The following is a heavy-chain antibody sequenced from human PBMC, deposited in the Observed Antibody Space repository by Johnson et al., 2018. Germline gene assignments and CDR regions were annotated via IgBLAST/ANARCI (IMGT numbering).Heavy chain of an antibody. Sequence: VQLVESWGGVVQPGRSLRLSCAASGFNFRAYGMNWVRQAPGKGLQWVALISYDESETFYSDSVKGRFTVSRDNSKDTLYLQMNSLRVEDTAVYYCARAYHSATGDVWGKGTTVTVSS. D-gene: IGHD4-11*01. CDR1: GFNFRAYG. J-gene: IGHJ6*04. V-gene: IGHV3-30*03. CDR3: ARAYHSATGDV. CDR2: ISYDESET.